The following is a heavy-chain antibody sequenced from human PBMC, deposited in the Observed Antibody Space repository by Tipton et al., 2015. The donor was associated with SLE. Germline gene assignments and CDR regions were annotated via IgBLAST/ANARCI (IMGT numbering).Heavy chain of an antibody. Sequence: TLSLTCTFSGGSISSYYWSWIRQSPGKGMEWIGYVYHTGNTNYNPSLKSRLTISIDASKNQFSLKLSSVTAADTALYYCATSPTSFWSSYYDFWGQGILVTVSS. J-gene: IGHJ4*02. CDR1: GGSISSYY. CDR2: VYHTGNT. V-gene: IGHV4-59*01. CDR3: ATSPTSFWSSYYDF. D-gene: IGHD3-3*01.